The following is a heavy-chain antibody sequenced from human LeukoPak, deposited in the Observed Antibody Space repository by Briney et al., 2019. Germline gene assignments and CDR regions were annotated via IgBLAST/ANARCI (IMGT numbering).Heavy chain of an antibody. CDR3: ASPYNTMINY. CDR1: GASISSYY. V-gene: IGHV4-4*07. D-gene: IGHD3-22*01. J-gene: IGHJ4*02. Sequence: PSETLSLTCTVSGASISSYYWSWIRQPAGKGLEWIGRIYTSGSTSYNPSLKSRVTISVDTSKNQFSLKLSSVTAADTAVYYCASPYNTMINYWGQGTLVTVSS. CDR2: IYTSGST.